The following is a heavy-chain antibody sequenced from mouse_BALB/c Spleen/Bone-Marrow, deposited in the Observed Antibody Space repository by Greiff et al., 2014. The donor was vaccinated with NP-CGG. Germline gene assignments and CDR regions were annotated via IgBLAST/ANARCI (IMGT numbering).Heavy chain of an antibody. D-gene: IGHD2-4*01. V-gene: IGHV3-2*02. J-gene: IGHJ2*01. CDR2: ISYSGST. Sequence: EVQLQQSGPGLVKPSQSLSLICTVTGYSITSDYAWNWIRQFPGNKLEWMGYISYSGSTSYNPSLKSRIPITRDTSKNQFFLQLNSVTTEDTATYYCARYDYDVGYFDYWGQGTTLTVSS. CDR3: ARYDYDVGYFDY. CDR1: GYSITSDYA.